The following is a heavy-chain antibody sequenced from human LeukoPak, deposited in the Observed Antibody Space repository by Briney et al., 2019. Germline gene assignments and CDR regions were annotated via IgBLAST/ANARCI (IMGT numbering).Heavy chain of an antibody. CDR1: GFTFSSYA. CDR2: ISGSGGST. Sequence: GGSLRLSCAASGFTFSSYAMSWVRQAPGKGLERVSAISGSGGSTYYADSVKGRFTISRDNSKNTLYLQMNSLRAEDTAVYYCAKDLRAGYDFWSGYYAFDIWGQGTMVTVSS. J-gene: IGHJ3*02. D-gene: IGHD3-3*01. V-gene: IGHV3-23*01. CDR3: AKDLRAGYDFWSGYYAFDI.